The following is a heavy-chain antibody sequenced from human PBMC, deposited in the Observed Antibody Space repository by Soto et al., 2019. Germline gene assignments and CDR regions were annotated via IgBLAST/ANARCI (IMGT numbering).Heavy chain of an antibody. CDR3: KFGESPFYMDV. CDR1: GFTFGDYA. J-gene: IGHJ6*03. CDR2: IRSKAYGGTT. V-gene: IGHV3-49*03. D-gene: IGHD3-10*01. Sequence: GGSLRLSCTASGFTFGDYAMSWFRQAPGKGLEWVGFIRSKAYGGTTEYAASVKGRFTISRDDSKSIAYLQMNSLKTEDTAVYYCKFGESPFYMDVWGKGTTVTVSS.